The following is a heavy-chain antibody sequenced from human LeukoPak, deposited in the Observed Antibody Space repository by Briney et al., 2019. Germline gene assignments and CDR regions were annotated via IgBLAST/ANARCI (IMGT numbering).Heavy chain of an antibody. CDR2: ISAYNGNT. CDR1: GYTFTSYG. D-gene: IGHD4-17*01. J-gene: IGHJ4*02. V-gene: IGHV1-18*01. Sequence: GASVKVSCKSSGYTFTSYGISWVRQARGQGREWMGGISAYNGNTNYAQKLQGRVTMTTDTSTRTSYMELRSLRSDDTAVYYCVPSGGVTTPLRTHYFDYWGQGTLVTVSS. CDR3: VPSGGVTTPLRTHYFDY.